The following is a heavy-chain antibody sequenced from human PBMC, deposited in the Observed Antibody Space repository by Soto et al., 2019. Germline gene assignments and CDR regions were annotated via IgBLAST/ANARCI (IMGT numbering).Heavy chain of an antibody. CDR1: GGSTSSDNY. Sequence: ASETLSLTCTVSGGSTSSDNYWSWIRQPPGKGLEWIGHIYYSGNTDYNPSLKSRLAISIDTSKNQFSLKLSSVTAADAAVYFCAREGGESSDGLYYFDSWGQGSLVTVSS. J-gene: IGHJ4*02. V-gene: IGHV4-30-4*01. D-gene: IGHD3-16*01. CDR2: IYYSGNT. CDR3: AREGGESSDGLYYFDS.